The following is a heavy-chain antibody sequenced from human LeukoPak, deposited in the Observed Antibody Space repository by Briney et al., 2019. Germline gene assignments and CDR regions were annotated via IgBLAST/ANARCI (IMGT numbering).Heavy chain of an antibody. J-gene: IGHJ6*02. CDR3: ARGPAPAYCSSTSRYRAYYYYYGMDV. V-gene: IGHV4-34*01. D-gene: IGHD2-2*02. CDR2: INHSGST. Sequence: SETLSLTCAVYGGSFSGYYWSWIRQPPGKGLEWIGEINHSGSTNYNPSLKSRVTISVDTSKNQFSLKLSSVTAADTAVYYCARGPAPAYCSSTSRYRAYYYYYGMDVWGQGTTVTVSS. CDR1: GGSFSGYY.